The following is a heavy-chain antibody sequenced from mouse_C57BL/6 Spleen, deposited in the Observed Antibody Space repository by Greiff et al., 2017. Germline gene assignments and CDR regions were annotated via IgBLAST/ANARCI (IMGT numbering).Heavy chain of an antibody. CDR1: GYTFTSYW. Sequence: VKLQQPGAELVKPGASVKLSCKASGYTFTSYWMHWVKQRPGQGLEWIGMIHPNSGSTNYNEKFKSKATLTVDKSSSTAYMQLSSLTSEDSAVYYCARYGSSYGGFAYWGQGTLVTVSA. CDR2: IHPNSGST. J-gene: IGHJ3*01. CDR3: ARYGSSYGGFAY. D-gene: IGHD1-1*01. V-gene: IGHV1-64*01.